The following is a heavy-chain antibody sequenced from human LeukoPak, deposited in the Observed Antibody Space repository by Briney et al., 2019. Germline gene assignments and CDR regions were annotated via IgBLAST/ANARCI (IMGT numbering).Heavy chain of an antibody. CDR1: RFTFSRNN. CDR3: AKDHELRFLEWLEAFDI. D-gene: IGHD3-3*01. J-gene: IGHJ3*02. Sequence: GGSLRLSCAASRFTFSRNNMHWVRQAPGKGLEWVAFIQYDGKNEYYADSVKGRFTISKDNSKNTLYLQMNSLRAEDTAVYYCAKDHELRFLEWLEAFDIWGQGTMVTVSS. V-gene: IGHV3-30*02. CDR2: IQYDGKNE.